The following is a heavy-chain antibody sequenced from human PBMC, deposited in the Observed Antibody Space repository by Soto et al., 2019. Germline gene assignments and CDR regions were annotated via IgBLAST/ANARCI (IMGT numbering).Heavy chain of an antibody. CDR3: ARVLPARRTFAFDI. Sequence: PGGSLRLSCAAPGFTFSSYEMSWVRQAPGKGLEWVSYIRSSGSTIYYADSVKGRFTISRDNAKNSLYLQMNSLRAEDTAVYYCARVLPARRTFAFDIWGAGTLVTV. CDR2: IRSSGSTI. V-gene: IGHV3-48*03. CDR1: GFTFSSYE. D-gene: IGHD6-6*01. J-gene: IGHJ3*02.